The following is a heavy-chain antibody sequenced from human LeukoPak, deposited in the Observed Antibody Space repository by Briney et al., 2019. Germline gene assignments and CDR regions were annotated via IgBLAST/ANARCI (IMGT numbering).Heavy chain of an antibody. CDR2: ISSSSSYI. CDR1: GFTFSSYS. CDR3: ARGGVRGVLQNDY. Sequence: SGGSLRPSCAASGFTFSSYSMNWVRQAPGKGLEWVSSISSSSSYIYYADSVKGRFTTSRDNAKNSLYLQMNSLRAEDTAVYYCARGGVRGVLQNDYWGQGTLVTVSS. D-gene: IGHD3-10*01. J-gene: IGHJ4*02. V-gene: IGHV3-21*01.